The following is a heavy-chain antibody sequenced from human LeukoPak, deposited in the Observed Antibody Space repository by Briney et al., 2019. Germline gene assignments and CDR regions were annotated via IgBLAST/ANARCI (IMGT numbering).Heavy chain of an antibody. Sequence: GESLKISCVLSGFTVSSSYMAWVRQAPGKGLEWVSVIYSGSNTYYADSVKGRFTISRDNSENTVYLQMNSLRVEDTAVYYCAGSLGGNPDYWGQGTLVTVSS. J-gene: IGHJ4*02. D-gene: IGHD4-23*01. CDR3: AGSLGGNPDY. CDR1: GFTVSSSY. CDR2: IYSGSNT. V-gene: IGHV3-53*01.